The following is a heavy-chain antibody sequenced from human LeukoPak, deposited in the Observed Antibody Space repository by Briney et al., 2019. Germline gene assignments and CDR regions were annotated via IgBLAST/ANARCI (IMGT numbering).Heavy chain of an antibody. D-gene: IGHD1-26*01. CDR3: AKEVIVGVSFDC. CDR1: GFTFSSYA. CDR2: ISGSGGSP. Sequence: GGSLRLSCAASGFTFSSYAMSWVRQAPGKGLEWVSAISGSGGSPYYADSVKGRFTISRDNFKNTLYLQMNSLRAEDTAVYYCAKEVIVGVSFDCWGQGTLVTVSS. V-gene: IGHV3-23*01. J-gene: IGHJ4*02.